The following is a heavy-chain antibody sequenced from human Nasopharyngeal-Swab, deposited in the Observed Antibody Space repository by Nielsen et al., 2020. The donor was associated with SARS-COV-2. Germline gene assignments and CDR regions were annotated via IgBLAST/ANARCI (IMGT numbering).Heavy chain of an antibody. V-gene: IGHV4-34*01. J-gene: IGHJ4*02. CDR3: ARAIFQDDSSGVDY. D-gene: IGHD3-22*01. CDR1: GGSFRGYY. Sequence: SETLSLTCAVYGGSFRGYYWSWIRQPPGKGLEWIGEINHSGSTNYNPSLKSRVTISVDTSKNQFSLKLSSVTAADTAVYYCARAIFQDDSSGVDYWGQGTLVTVSS. CDR2: INHSGST.